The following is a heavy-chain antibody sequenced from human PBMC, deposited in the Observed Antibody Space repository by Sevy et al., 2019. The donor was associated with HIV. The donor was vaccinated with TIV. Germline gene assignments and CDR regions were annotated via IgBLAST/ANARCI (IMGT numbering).Heavy chain of an antibody. V-gene: IGHV5-51*01. J-gene: IGHJ6*02. Sequence: GESLKISCKGSGYSFTSYWIGWVRQMPGKGLEWMGIIYPGDSDTRYSPSFQGQVTISADKSISTAYLQWSSLKASDTAMYYCARSHVYCSSTSCYQSGDYYYGMDVWGQGTTVTVSS. D-gene: IGHD2-2*01. CDR1: GYSFTSYW. CDR2: IYPGDSDT. CDR3: ARSHVYCSSTSCYQSGDYYYGMDV.